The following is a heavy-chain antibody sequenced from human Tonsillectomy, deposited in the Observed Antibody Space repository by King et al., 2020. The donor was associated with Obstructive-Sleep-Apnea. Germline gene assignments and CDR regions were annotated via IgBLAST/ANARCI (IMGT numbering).Heavy chain of an antibody. D-gene: IGHD3-16*01. CDR1: GGSISSNNW. Sequence: VQLQESGPGLVKPSGTLSLTCAVSGGSISSNNWWIWVRQSPGKGLEWIGEVYHSGSTNYNPSLKSRVTISVDKSKKQFSMKLSSVTAADTAVYYCAREPGGPDYYYGMDVRGQGTTVTVSS. V-gene: IGHV4-4*02. J-gene: IGHJ6*02. CDR3: AREPGGPDYYYGMDV. CDR2: VYHSGST.